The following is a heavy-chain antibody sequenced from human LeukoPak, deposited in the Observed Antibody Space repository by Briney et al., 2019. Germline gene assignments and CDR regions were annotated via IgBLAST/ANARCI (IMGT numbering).Heavy chain of an antibody. CDR1: GGSFSGYY. CDR3: ATYYYGSGDGFDP. CDR2: INHSGST. Sequence: PSETLSLTCAVYGGSFSGYYWSWIRQPPGKGLEWIGEINHSGSTNYNPSLKSRVTISVDTSKNQFSLKLSSVTAADTAVYYCATYYYGSGDGFDPWGQGTLVTVSS. D-gene: IGHD3-10*01. V-gene: IGHV4-34*01. J-gene: IGHJ5*02.